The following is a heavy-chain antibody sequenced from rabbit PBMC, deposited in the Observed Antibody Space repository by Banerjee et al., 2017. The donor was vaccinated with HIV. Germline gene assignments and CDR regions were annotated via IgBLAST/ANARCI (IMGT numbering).Heavy chain of an antibody. CDR2: IAAGDGVA. D-gene: IGHD8-1*01. CDR3: ARVAGSSYY. J-gene: IGHJ2*01. Sequence: QEQLEESGGVLVTPACSLTLTCTASGFDLSRYYYICWVRQPPGKGLEWIACIAAGDGVAYYASWAKGRFTISKTSSTTVTLQMTSLTAADTATYFCARVAGSSYYWGPGTLVTV. V-gene: IGHV1S45*01. CDR1: GFDLSRYYY.